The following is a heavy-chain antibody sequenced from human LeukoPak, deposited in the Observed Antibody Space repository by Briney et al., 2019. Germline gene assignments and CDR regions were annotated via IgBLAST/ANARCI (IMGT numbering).Heavy chain of an antibody. CDR3: TTDIVVLWFGELLFDY. V-gene: IGHV3-15*01. CDR1: GFTFSNAW. J-gene: IGHJ4*02. CDR2: IKSKTDGGTT. D-gene: IGHD3-10*01. Sequence: GGSLRLSCAASGFTFSNAWMSWVRQAPGKGLEWVGRIKSKTDGGTTDYAAPVKGRFTISRDDSKNTLYLQMNSLQTKDTAVYYWTTDIVVLWFGELLFDYWGQGTLVTVSS.